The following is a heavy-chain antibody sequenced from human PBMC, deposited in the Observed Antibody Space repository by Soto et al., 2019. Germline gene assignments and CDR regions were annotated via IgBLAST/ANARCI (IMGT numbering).Heavy chain of an antibody. D-gene: IGHD4-17*01. CDR2: IYYSGST. CDR1: GGSISSYY. Sequence: PSETLSLTCTVSGGSISSYYWSWIRQPPGKGLEWIGYIYYSGSTNYNPSLKSRVTISVDTSKNTLYLQMNSLRAEDTAVYYCAKFYGGNSAHTYTIDPWGQGTLVTVSS. CDR3: AKFYGGNSAHTYTIDP. V-gene: IGHV4-59*12. J-gene: IGHJ5*02.